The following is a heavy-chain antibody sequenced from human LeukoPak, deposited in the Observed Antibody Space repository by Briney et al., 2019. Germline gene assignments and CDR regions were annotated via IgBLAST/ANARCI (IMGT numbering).Heavy chain of an antibody. D-gene: IGHD6-13*01. J-gene: IGHJ5*02. V-gene: IGHV3-23*01. CDR3: AKVPVSSSWYDGWFDP. CDR2: ISGSGGST. Sequence: PGRSLRLSCAASGFSFSTYGMHWVRQAPGKGLEWVSAISGSGGSTYYADSVKGRFTISRDNSKNTLYLQMNSLRAEDTAVYYCAKVPVSSSWYDGWFDPWGQGTLVTVSS. CDR1: GFSFSTYG.